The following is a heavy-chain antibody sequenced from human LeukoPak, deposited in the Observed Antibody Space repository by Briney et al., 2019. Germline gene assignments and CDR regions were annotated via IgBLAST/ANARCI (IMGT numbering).Heavy chain of an antibody. J-gene: IGHJ4*02. CDR2: ISAYNGNT. V-gene: IGHV1-18*01. CDR1: GYTFTSYG. CDR3: ARDGGETYYYDSSGYYLTNDY. D-gene: IGHD3-22*01. Sequence: ASVKVSCKASGYTFTSYGIIWVRQAPGQGLEWMGWISAYNGNTNYAQKLQGRVTMTTDTSTRTAYMELRSLRSDDTAVYYCARDGGETYYYDSSGYYLTNDYWGQGTLVTVSS.